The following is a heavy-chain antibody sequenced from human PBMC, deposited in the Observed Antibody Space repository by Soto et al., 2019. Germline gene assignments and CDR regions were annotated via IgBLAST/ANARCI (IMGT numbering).Heavy chain of an antibody. D-gene: IGHD3-10*01. J-gene: IGHJ6*02. Sequence: TLSLTCVISGDSVSSNSACWNWIRQSPSRGLEWLGRTYYKSKWNNDYALSVKSRITINPDTSKDQFSLHLYSVTPEDTAVYYCTGITWFRGMDVWGQGTPVTVSS. V-gene: IGHV6-1*01. CDR2: TYYKSKWNN. CDR3: TGITWFRGMDV. CDR1: GDSVSSNSAC.